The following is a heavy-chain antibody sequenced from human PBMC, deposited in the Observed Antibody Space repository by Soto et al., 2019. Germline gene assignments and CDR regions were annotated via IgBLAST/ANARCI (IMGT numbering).Heavy chain of an antibody. CDR3: AREARSSGWWTFDY. D-gene: IGHD6-19*01. CDR2: ISAYNGNT. V-gene: IGHV1-18*01. J-gene: IGHJ4*02. CDR1: GYTFTSYG. Sequence: GASVKVRCKASGYTFTSYGISWVRQAPGQGLEWMGWISAYNGNTNYAQKLQGRVTMTTDTSTSTAYMELRSLRSDDTAVYYCAREARSSGWWTFDYWGQGTLVTVSS.